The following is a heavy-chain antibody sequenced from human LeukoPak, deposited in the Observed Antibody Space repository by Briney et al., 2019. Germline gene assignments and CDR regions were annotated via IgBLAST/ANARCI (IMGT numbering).Heavy chain of an antibody. J-gene: IGHJ4*02. D-gene: IGHD3-10*01. CDR3: AISASSGSYYVTHFDF. Sequence: PSETLSLTCKVSGGSISSYYWSWIRQPPGKGLEWIGYIYDSGSTIYNPSLKSRVTISVDTSKNQFSLNLNSVTAADRAVYYCAISASSGSYYVTHFDFWGQGNLVTVSS. CDR1: GGSISSYY. CDR2: IYDSGST. V-gene: IGHV4-59*01.